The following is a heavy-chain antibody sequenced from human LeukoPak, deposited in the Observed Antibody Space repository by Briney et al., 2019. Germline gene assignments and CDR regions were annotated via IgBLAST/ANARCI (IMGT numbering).Heavy chain of an antibody. CDR1: GFTFDDYA. V-gene: IGHV3-9*03. D-gene: IGHD1-1*01. Sequence: PGGSLRLSCAASGFTFDDYAMHLVRQAPGKGLEWVSGISWNSGSIGYADSVKGRFTISRDNAKNSLYLQMNSLRAEDMALYYWAKSPRYNWIDGLIDYWGQGTLVTVSS. CDR3: AKSPRYNWIDGLIDY. J-gene: IGHJ4*02. CDR2: ISWNSGSI.